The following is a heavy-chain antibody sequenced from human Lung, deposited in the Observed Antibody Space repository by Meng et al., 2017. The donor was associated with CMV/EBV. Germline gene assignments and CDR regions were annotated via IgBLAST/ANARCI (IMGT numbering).Heavy chain of an antibody. CDR1: GYTFTSYG. J-gene: IGHJ4*02. Sequence: VPLVQSGAEVKKTGASVKVSCQASGYTFTSYGISWVRQAPGQGLEWMGWISAYNGNTNYAPKLQGRVTMTADTSTSTAYMELRSLRSDDTAVYYCARVEVGITSGDYWGQGTLVTVSS. D-gene: IGHD1-26*01. V-gene: IGHV1-18*01. CDR3: ARVEVGITSGDY. CDR2: ISAYNGNT.